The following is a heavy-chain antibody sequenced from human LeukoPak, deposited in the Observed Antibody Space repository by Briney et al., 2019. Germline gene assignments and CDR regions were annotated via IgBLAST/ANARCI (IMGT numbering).Heavy chain of an antibody. CDR3: ARQKGYCSSTSCSNNRNWFDP. V-gene: IGHV5-51*01. D-gene: IGHD2-2*01. J-gene: IGHJ5*02. CDR2: IYPGDSDT. CDR1: GYSFTSYW. Sequence: GESLKISCKGSGYSFTSYWIGWVRQMPGKGLEWMGIIYPGDSDTRYSPSFQGQVTISADKSISTAYLQWSSLKASDTAMYYCARQKGYCSSTSCSNNRNWFDPWGQGTLVTVSS.